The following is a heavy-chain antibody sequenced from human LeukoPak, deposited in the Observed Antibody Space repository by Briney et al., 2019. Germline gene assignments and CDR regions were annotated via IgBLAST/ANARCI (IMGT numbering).Heavy chain of an antibody. J-gene: IGHJ2*01. CDR1: GYSFTSYW. V-gene: IGHV5-51*01. CDR3: ARLAYCGGDCWYFDL. CDR2: IYPGDSDT. D-gene: IGHD2-21*02. Sequence: HGESLKISCKGSGYSFTSYWIGWVRQMPGKGLEWMGIIYPGDSDTRYSPSFQGQVTISADKSISTAYLQWSSLKASDTAMYYCARLAYCGGDCWYFDLWGRGTLVTVSS.